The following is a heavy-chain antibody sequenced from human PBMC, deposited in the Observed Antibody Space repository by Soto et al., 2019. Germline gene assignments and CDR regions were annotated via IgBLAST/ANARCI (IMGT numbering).Heavy chain of an antibody. J-gene: IGHJ6*03. Sequence: GGSLRLSCAASGFTVSSNYMSWVRQAPGKGLEWVSVIYSGGSTYYADSVKGRFTISRDNSKNTLYLQMNSLRAEDTAVYYCARDSKHYYGSGSYYYYYYMDVWGKGTTVTVSS. CDR1: GFTVSSNY. CDR2: IYSGGST. D-gene: IGHD3-10*01. V-gene: IGHV3-66*01. CDR3: ARDSKHYYGSGSYYYYYYMDV.